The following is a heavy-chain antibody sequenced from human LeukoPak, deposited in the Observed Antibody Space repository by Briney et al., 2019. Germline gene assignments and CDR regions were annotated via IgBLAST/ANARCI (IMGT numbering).Heavy chain of an antibody. CDR3: ARSAFLVTAPGLYYFDY. CDR2: IYNSGST. CDR1: GGSISSYY. J-gene: IGHJ4*02. Sequence: SETLSLTCSVSGGSISSYYWSWIRQPTGKGLEWIGHIYNSGSTNYNPSLKGRVTMSVATSRNQFSLHLSSVTAADTAVYYCARSAFLVTAPGLYYFDYWGQGTLVAVSS. V-gene: IGHV4-4*07. D-gene: IGHD6-13*01.